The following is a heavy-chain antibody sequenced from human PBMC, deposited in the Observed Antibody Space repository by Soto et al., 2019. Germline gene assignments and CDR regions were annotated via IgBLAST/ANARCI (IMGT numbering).Heavy chain of an antibody. Sequence: PGGSLRLSCAASGFTFSSYSMNWVRQAPGKGLEWVSYISSSSTIYYADSVKGRFTISRDNAKNSLYLQMNSLRDEDTAVYYCARGKRTTVTPRLWYLDLWGRATLVTVSS. CDR1: GFTFSSYS. CDR2: ISSSSTI. V-gene: IGHV3-48*02. CDR3: ARGKRTTVTPRLWYLDL. D-gene: IGHD4-17*01. J-gene: IGHJ2*01.